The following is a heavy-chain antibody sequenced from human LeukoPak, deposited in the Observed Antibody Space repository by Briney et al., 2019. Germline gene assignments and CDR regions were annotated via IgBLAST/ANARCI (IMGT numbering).Heavy chain of an antibody. V-gene: IGHV4-39*01. Sequence: SETLSLACTVSSGSISSSSYYWGWIRQSPGRGLEWIGSIYYRGSTFYKPSLKGRVTISVDTSKNQFSLKLSSVTAADTALYYCASDKGYSNNYFDYWGQGTLVTVSS. CDR3: ASDKGYSNNYFDY. D-gene: IGHD6-13*01. J-gene: IGHJ4*01. CDR1: SGSISSSSYY. CDR2: IYYRGST.